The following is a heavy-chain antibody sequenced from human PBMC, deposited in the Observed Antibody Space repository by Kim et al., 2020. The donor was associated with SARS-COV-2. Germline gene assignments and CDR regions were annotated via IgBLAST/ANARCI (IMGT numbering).Heavy chain of an antibody. V-gene: IGHV5-10-1*01. J-gene: IGHJ6*02. Sequence: GESLKISCQATDYFFSGYWINWIRQMPGKGLEWMGKFDPHDSTITYSPSFEGHVTFSGDNSISTVYLQWSSLEAPDSATYFCARGSRGLGDFTYHNYGLDVWGQGTTVTVSS. D-gene: IGHD3-16*01. CDR2: FDPHDSTI. CDR1: DYFFSGYW. CDR3: ARGSRGLGDFTYHNYGLDV.